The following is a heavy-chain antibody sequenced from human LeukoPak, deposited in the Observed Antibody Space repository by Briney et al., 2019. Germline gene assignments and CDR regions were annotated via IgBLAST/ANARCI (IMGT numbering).Heavy chain of an antibody. D-gene: IGHD3-10*01. J-gene: IGHJ4*02. Sequence: SETLSLTCAVYGGSFSGYYWSWIRQSPGKGLEWIGEINHSGSTNYNPSLKSRVTISVDTSKNQFSLKLSSVTAADTAVYYCATYPFRGDTHYFDYWGQGILVTVSS. CDR3: ATYPFRGDTHYFDY. CDR2: INHSGST. CDR1: GGSFSGYY. V-gene: IGHV4-34*01.